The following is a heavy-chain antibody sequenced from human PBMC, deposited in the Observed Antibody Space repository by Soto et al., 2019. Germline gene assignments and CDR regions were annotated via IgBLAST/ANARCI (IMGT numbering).Heavy chain of an antibody. CDR2: ISAYNGNT. CDR1: GYTFTSYG. CDR3: ARAVEYCSSTSCRQNSDY. Sequence: SVKVSCKASGYTFTSYGISWVRQAPGQGLEWMGWISAYNGNTNYAQKLQGRVTMTTDTSTSTAYMELRSLRSDDTAVYYCARAVEYCSSTSCRQNSDYWGQGTLVTVSS. V-gene: IGHV1-18*01. J-gene: IGHJ4*02. D-gene: IGHD2-2*01.